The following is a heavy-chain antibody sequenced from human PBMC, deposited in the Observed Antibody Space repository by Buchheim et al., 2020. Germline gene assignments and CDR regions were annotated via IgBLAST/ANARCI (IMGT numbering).Heavy chain of an antibody. D-gene: IGHD5-12*01. V-gene: IGHV3-30*04. CDR3: AGYAPLY. J-gene: IGHJ4*02. CDR2: ISYDGSNR. CDR1: GFTFSAYA. Sequence: QVQLVESGGGVVQPGRSLRLSCAASGFTFSAYAMHWVRQAPGKGLEWVAFISYDGSNRYYADFVEGRFTVTRENSKKTLDLQMNSLTTEDTAVYYCAGYAPLYWGQGTL.